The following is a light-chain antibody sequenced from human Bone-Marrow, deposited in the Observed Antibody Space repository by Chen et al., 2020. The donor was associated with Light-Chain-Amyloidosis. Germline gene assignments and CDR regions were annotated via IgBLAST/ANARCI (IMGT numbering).Light chain of an antibody. J-gene: IGLJ3*02. CDR3: QVWDRSSDRPV. V-gene: IGLV3-21*02. Sequence: SYVLTQPSSASVAPGQTATIACGGNNIGSTSVYWYQQTPGQAPLLVVYDDSDRPSGIPERLSGSNSGNTATLTISRVEAGDEADYYCQVWDRSSDRPVFGGGTKLTVL. CDR2: DDS. CDR1: NIGSTS.